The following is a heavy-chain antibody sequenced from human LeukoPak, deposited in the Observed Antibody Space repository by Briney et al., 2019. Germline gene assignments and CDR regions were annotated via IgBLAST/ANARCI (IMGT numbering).Heavy chain of an antibody. J-gene: IGHJ4*02. V-gene: IGHV3-23*01. CDR1: GFTFSCYA. Sequence: GGSLRLSCAASGFTFSCYAMSWVRQAPGKGLEWVSAISGSGGSTYYARSVKGRFTIARDNSKNTLYLQRNSLRAEDTAVYYCAKGVGYSSGWYGGFDYWGQGTLVTVSS. CDR3: AKGVGYSSGWYGGFDY. CDR2: ISGSGGST. D-gene: IGHD6-19*01.